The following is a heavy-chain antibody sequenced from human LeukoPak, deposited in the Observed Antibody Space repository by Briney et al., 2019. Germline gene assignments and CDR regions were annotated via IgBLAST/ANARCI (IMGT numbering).Heavy chain of an antibody. CDR3: ARAVATVTTLGEVGPV. V-gene: IGHV3-66*01. CDR2: LYSGGRT. CDR1: GFNVSGNY. Sequence: PGGSLRLSCAVSGFNVSGNYMSWVRQAPGKGLEWVSVLYSGGRTYHADTVKGRFTISRDTSKNTLYLQMNNLRAEDTAVYYCARAVATVTTLGEVGPVWGQGTLVTVSS. D-gene: IGHD4-17*01. J-gene: IGHJ1*01.